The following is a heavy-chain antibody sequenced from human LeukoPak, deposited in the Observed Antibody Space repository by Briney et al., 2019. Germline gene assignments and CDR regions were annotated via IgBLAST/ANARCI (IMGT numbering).Heavy chain of an antibody. CDR1: GYTFTAYY. J-gene: IGHJ4*02. V-gene: IGHV1-2*02. Sequence: ASVKVSCTASGYTFTAYYMHWVRQAPGQGLEWLGWIIPNSGGTNYAQKFQGRVTMTRDTSISTAYMELSRLRSDDTAVYYCARDARGYSGYELDCWGQGTLVTVSS. D-gene: IGHD5-12*01. CDR2: IIPNSGGT. CDR3: ARDARGYSGYELDC.